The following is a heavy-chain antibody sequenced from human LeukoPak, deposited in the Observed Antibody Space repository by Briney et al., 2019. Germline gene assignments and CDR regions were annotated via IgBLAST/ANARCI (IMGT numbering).Heavy chain of an antibody. CDR1: GITFSNYA. CDR3: AKTMGSIFSPFDD. CDR2: IGGSGGGT. D-gene: IGHD3-3*01. Sequence: PGGSLGLSCAASGITFSNYAMTWVRQAPGKGLEWVSGIGGSGGGTYYADSVKGRFTISRDNSKNTLYLQMNSLRAEDTAVYYCAKTMGSIFSPFDDWGQGTLVTVSS. J-gene: IGHJ4*02. V-gene: IGHV3-23*01.